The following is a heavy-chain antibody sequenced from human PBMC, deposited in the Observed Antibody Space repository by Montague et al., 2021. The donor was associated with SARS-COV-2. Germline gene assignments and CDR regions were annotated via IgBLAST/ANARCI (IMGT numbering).Heavy chain of an antibody. CDR2: VTTSGTT. J-gene: IGHJ4*02. Sequence: SETLSLTCAVAGGSITGFSWSWVRQPAGKGLEWIGRVTTSGTTNYSPSLRSRGTMSVDTSKNQFSLNLNSVTAADTAIYYCARTPTRPLSLDSWGQGTLVTVSS. CDR1: GGSITGFS. CDR3: ARTPTRPLSLDS. V-gene: IGHV4-4*07. D-gene: IGHD6-6*01.